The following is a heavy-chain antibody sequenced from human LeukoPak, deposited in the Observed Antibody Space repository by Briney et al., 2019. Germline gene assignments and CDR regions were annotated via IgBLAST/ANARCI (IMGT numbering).Heavy chain of an antibody. D-gene: IGHD1-1*01. CDR3: ARDSPRTGP. Sequence: HPGGSLRLSCAASGFTFSSYWMHWVRQVPGQGLVWVSHIDGDGRIAHYGDSVKGRFTISRDNAKNTVYLQVDSLRAEDTAVYYCARDSPRTGPWGQGILVIVSS. J-gene: IGHJ5*02. V-gene: IGHV3-74*01. CDR1: GFTFSSYW. CDR2: IDGDGRIA.